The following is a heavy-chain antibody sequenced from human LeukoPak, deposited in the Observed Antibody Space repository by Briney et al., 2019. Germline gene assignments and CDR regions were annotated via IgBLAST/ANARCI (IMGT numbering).Heavy chain of an antibody. CDR3: ARHYCSSTSCYTGFDY. J-gene: IGHJ4*02. V-gene: IGHV4-39*01. CDR2: IYYSGST. CDR1: GGSISSSSYY. D-gene: IGHD2-2*02. Sequence: SETLSLTCTVSGGSISSSSYYWGWIRQPPGQGLEWIGSIYYSGSTYYNPSLKSRVTISVDTSKNQFSLKLSSVTAADTAVYYCARHYCSSTSCYTGFDYWGQGTLVTVSS.